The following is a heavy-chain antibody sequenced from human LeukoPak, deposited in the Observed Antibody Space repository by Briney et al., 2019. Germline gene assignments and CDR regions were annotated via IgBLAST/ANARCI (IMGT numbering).Heavy chain of an antibody. Sequence: GASVTVSCKASGYTFTSYGISWVRQAPGQGLEWMGWISAYNGNTNYAQKLQGRVTMTTDTSTSTAYMELRSLRSDDTAVYYCARHRPPKYSNSWYSQFGYYYYGMDVWGQGTTVTVSS. CDR3: ARHRPPKYSNSWYSQFGYYYYGMDV. CDR2: ISAYNGNT. J-gene: IGHJ6*02. CDR1: GYTFTSYG. D-gene: IGHD6-13*01. V-gene: IGHV1-18*01.